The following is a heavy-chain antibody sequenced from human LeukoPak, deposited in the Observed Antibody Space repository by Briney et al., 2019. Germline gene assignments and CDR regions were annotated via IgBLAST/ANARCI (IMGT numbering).Heavy chain of an antibody. CDR2: ISRNSRYI. D-gene: IGHD6-13*01. V-gene: IGHV3-21*06. CDR3: ARVAEAAAFDS. J-gene: IGHJ4*02. CDR1: GFTFSSYA. Sequence: GGSLRLSCAASGFTFSSYAMHWVRQAPGKGLEWVSSISRNSRYIYYADSMRGRFTISRDNAKNSLYLQMNSLTPEDTAVYYCARVAEAAAFDSWGQGTLVTVPS.